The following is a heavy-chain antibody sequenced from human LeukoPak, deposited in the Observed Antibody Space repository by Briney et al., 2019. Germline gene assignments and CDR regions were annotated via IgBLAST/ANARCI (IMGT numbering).Heavy chain of an antibody. Sequence: ASVKVSCKASGYTFTSYGISLVRLAPGQGLEWMGWISAYNGNTNYAQKLQGRVTMTTDTSTSTAYMELRSLRSDDTAVYYCARGAVVIETTDFDYWGQGTLVTVSS. CDR3: ARGAVVIETTDFDY. J-gene: IGHJ4*02. D-gene: IGHD3-22*01. CDR1: GYTFTSYG. V-gene: IGHV1-18*01. CDR2: ISAYNGNT.